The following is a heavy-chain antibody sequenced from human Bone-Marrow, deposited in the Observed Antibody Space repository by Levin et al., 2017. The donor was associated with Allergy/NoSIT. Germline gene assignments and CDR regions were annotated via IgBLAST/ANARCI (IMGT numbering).Heavy chain of an antibody. D-gene: IGHD6-13*01. V-gene: IGHV3-30*03. Sequence: SCATSGFTFSSYGIHWVRQAPGKGLEWVAVISYDGSKKFYADSVKGRFTISRDNSKNTLYLQMNSLRPEDTAVYYCARDWSIATADTPGNYWGQGTLVTVSS. CDR1: GFTFSSYG. CDR3: ARDWSIATADTPGNY. J-gene: IGHJ4*02. CDR2: ISYDGSKK.